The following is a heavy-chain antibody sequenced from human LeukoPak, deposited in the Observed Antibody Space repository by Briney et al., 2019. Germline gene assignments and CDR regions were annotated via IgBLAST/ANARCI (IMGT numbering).Heavy chain of an antibody. CDR3: AREGDYGDYVAY. V-gene: IGHV1-2*02. CDR1: GYPFTCSY. J-gene: IGHJ4*02. CDR2: IDCNTGST. Sequence: GSSVTVSCKASGYPFTCSYLHWVRQAPGQGLEWMGWIDCNTGSTHYEEKFEARVTMTSDTSISTVYIEVSGLIFDDTAVYFCAREGDYGDYVAYWGQGTLVTVSS. D-gene: IGHD4-17*01.